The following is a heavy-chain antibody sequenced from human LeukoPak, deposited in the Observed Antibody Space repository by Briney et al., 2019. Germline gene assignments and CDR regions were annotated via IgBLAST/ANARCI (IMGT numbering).Heavy chain of an antibody. Sequence: SVKVSCKASGGTFSSYAISWVRQARGQGLEWMGRIIPIFGTANYAQKFQGRVTITTDESTSTAYMELSSLRSEDTAVYYCARGVIVPEMVVNDYWGQGTLVTVSS. V-gene: IGHV1-69*05. CDR3: ARGVIVPEMVVNDY. J-gene: IGHJ4*02. CDR1: GGTFSSYA. D-gene: IGHD3-16*02. CDR2: IIPIFGTA.